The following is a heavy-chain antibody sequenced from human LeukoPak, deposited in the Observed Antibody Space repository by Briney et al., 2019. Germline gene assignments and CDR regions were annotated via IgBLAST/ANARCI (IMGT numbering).Heavy chain of an antibody. D-gene: IGHD3-10*01. CDR2: IYHSGST. Sequence: SETLSLTCAVSGGSISSSNWWSWVRQPPGKGLEWIGEIYHSGSTNYNPSLKSRVTISVDKSKSQFSLKLSSVTAADTAVYYCATVSYYYGSGSYLEGFDPWGQGTLVTVSS. J-gene: IGHJ5*02. CDR3: ATVSYYYGSGSYLEGFDP. CDR1: GGSISSSNW. V-gene: IGHV4-4*02.